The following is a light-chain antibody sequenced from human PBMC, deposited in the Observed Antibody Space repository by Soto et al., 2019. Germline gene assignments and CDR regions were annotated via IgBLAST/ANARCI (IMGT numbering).Light chain of an antibody. Sequence: RVMTLAPATLSVSPGARATLSCRASQSVSSNLAWYQQRPGQAPRLLIYGAPSRATGIPDRFSGSGSGTDFTLTISRLEPEDFAVYYCQQYGSSPITFGQGTRLEVK. CDR2: GAP. CDR3: QQYGSSPIT. J-gene: IGKJ5*01. CDR1: QSVSSN. V-gene: IGKV3-20*01.